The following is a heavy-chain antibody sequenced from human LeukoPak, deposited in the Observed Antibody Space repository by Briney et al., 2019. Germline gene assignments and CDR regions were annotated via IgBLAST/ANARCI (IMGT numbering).Heavy chain of an antibody. J-gene: IGHJ4*02. V-gene: IGHV4-39*01. Sequence: SETLSLTCGVSGGSISSSSCYWGWFRQPPGEGLEWIASISYSGSTNYNPSLKSRGAISVDTSKYQFSLRLSSVTAAETAVYYCTKSYRLLPYDNWGQGTLVIVSS. D-gene: IGHD2-21*02. CDR1: GGSISSSSCY. CDR3: TKSYRLLPYDN. CDR2: ISYSGST.